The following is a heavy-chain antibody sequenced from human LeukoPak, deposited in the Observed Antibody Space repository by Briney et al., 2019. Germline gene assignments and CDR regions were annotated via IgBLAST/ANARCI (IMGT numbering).Heavy chain of an antibody. CDR1: GGSFTTYY. Sequence: SETLSLTCAVYGGSFTTYYGTWIRQPPGKGLEWIGEINLRGTTNYNPSLKSRVTISVDTSKNQFSLKLNSVTAADTAVYFCARRTYSAAYWKHFDCWGQGTLVTVSS. CDR3: ARRTYSAAYWKHFDC. J-gene: IGHJ4*02. V-gene: IGHV4-34*01. CDR2: INLRGTT. D-gene: IGHD1-1*01.